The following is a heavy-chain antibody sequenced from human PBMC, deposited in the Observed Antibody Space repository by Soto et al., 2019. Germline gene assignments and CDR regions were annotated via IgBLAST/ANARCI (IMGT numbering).Heavy chain of an antibody. CDR2: MYYNGRT. CDR3: ARHGITGTKNYYYMDV. J-gene: IGHJ6*03. Sequence: SETLSLSCTVSGASISSTGHQWVWIRQPPGKGLEWIGIMYYNGRTNYNPSLTGRVTISVDTSKNQFSLKLSSVTAADTAVYYCARHGITGTKNYYYMDVWGKGTTVTVSS. V-gene: IGHV4-39*01. CDR1: GASISSTGHQ. D-gene: IGHD1-7*01.